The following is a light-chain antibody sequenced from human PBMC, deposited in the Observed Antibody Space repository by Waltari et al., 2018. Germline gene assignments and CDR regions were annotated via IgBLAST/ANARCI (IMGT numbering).Light chain of an antibody. CDR3: QHRRA. CDR2: DAS. J-gene: IGKJ1*01. Sequence: ETVLTQSPATLSLSPGERAALSCRASQSVSNYLAWYQQKPGQAPRLLIYDASNRATAIPARFSGSGSGTDFTLTISSLEPEDFAVYYCQHRRAFGQGTKVEIK. CDR1: QSVSNY. V-gene: IGKV3-11*01.